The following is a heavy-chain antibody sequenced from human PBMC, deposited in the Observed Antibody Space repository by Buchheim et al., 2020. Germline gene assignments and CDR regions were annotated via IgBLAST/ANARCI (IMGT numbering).Heavy chain of an antibody. Sequence: QLQLQESGPGLVKPSETLSLTCTVSGGSISSSSYYWGWIRQPPGKGLEWIGSIYYSGSTYYNPSLKSRVTISVDTSKNQFPLKLSSVTAADTAVYYCATRYCSSTSCPLTNWFDPWGQGTL. CDR1: GGSISSSSYY. CDR2: IYYSGST. CDR3: ATRYCSSTSCPLTNWFDP. V-gene: IGHV4-39*01. D-gene: IGHD2-2*01. J-gene: IGHJ5*02.